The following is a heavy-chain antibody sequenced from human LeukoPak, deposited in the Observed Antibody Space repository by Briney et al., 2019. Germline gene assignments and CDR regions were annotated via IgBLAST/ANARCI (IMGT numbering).Heavy chain of an antibody. D-gene: IGHD6-13*01. CDR1: GFPFISYA. CDR2: IGGSGGST. Sequence: GGSLRLSRVDSGFPFISYALSWGRPTPGEGLEWGSVIGGSGGSTYYADSVKGRFTISRDNSKDTLYLQTNSLRAEDTADYFCAKDRTSWYYPFDTWGQGTQVTVSS. V-gene: IGHV3-23*01. CDR3: AKDRTSWYYPFDT. J-gene: IGHJ5*02.